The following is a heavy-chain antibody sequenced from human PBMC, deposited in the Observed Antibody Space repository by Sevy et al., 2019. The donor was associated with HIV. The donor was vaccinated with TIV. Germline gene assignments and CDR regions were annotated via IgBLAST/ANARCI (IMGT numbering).Heavy chain of an antibody. CDR2: IWFFGTGK. CDR3: AKDECGGNCYFDF. J-gene: IGHJ4*02. Sequence: GGSLRLSCAASGFNFSEHGMHWVRQAPGKGLEWVAVIWFFGTGKYYGDSVKGRFTISRDNSKNTLYLQTDSLRPDDTAMYYCAKDECGGNCYFDFWGQGTLVTVSS. CDR1: GFNFSEHG. V-gene: IGHV3-33*03. D-gene: IGHD2-21*02.